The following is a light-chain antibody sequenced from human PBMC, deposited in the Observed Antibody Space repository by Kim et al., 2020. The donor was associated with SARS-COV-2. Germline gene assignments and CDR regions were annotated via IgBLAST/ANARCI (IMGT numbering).Light chain of an antibody. V-gene: IGLV2-11*01. Sequence: QSALTQPRSVSGSPGQSVTISCTGTSNDVGGYNYVSWYQQHPGKAPKLMIYDVSNRPSGVPYCFSGSKSGNTASLTISGLQPEDEADYYCCSYAGSYTLFGGGTQLTVL. CDR3: CSYAGSYTL. CDR2: DVS. CDR1: SNDVGGYNY. J-gene: IGLJ2*01.